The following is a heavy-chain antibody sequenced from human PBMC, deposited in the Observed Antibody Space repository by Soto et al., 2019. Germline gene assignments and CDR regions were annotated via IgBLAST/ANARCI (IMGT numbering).Heavy chain of an antibody. Sequence: QVQLVQSGAEVKKPGSSVKVSCKASGGTFSSYTISWVRQAPGQGLEWMGRIIPILGIANYAQKFQGRVTITADKSTSTAYMELSSLRSADTAVYYCARGRTDYDPQFDYWGQGNLVTVSS. J-gene: IGHJ4*02. V-gene: IGHV1-69*02. CDR3: ARGRTDYDPQFDY. CDR1: GGTFSSYT. D-gene: IGHD3-3*01. CDR2: IIPILGIA.